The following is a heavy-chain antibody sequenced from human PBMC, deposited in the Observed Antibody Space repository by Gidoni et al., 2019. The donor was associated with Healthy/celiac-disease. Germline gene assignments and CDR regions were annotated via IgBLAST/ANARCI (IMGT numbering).Heavy chain of an antibody. CDR3: ARELTMIVVVTSPNFDY. CDR2: INPNSGGT. Sequence: QVQLVQSGAEVKKPGASVKVSCKASGYPFPAYYMHWVRQAPGQGLEWMGWINPNSGGTNYAQKFQGRVTMTRDTSISTAYMELSRLRSDDTAVYYCARELTMIVVVTSPNFDYWGQGTLVTVSS. D-gene: IGHD3-22*01. CDR1: GYPFPAYY. J-gene: IGHJ4*02. V-gene: IGHV1-2*02.